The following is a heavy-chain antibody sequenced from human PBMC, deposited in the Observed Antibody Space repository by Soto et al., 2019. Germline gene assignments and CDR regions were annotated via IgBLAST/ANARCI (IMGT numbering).Heavy chain of an antibody. CDR2: FDPDEAET. CDR1: GYTLDEIV. Sequence: AQVKVSWKVSGYTLDEIVMHWVRQAPGKGLEWLGGFDPDEAETIYAQHFQGRVTMTEDTSTDTVYMELSSLRSEDTALYFCTTYHGDYNFDHWGQGTLVTVSS. J-gene: IGHJ5*02. CDR3: TTYHGDYNFDH. D-gene: IGHD4-17*01. V-gene: IGHV1-24*01.